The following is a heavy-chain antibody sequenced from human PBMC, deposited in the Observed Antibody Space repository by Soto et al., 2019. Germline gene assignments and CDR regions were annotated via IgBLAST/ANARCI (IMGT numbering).Heavy chain of an antibody. J-gene: IGHJ4*02. V-gene: IGHV3-23*01. CDR3: ARYIRGPTVYYFDF. CDR1: GFTFSSYA. Sequence: PGGSLRLSCAASGFTFSSYAMTWVRQAPGKGLEWVSIVSYNGGDTYYADSVKGRFTISRDNSKDTVDLQMNGLRAEDTAVYYCARYIRGPTVYYFDFWGLGVLVTVSS. CDR2: VSYNGGDT. D-gene: IGHD1-1*01.